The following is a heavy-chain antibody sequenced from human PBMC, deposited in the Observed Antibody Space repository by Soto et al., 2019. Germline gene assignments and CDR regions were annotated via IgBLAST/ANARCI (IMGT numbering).Heavy chain of an antibody. Sequence: SVPVSCKASGGTFSSYAISWVRQAPGQGLEWMGGIIPIFGTANYAQKFQGRVTITADESTSTAYMELSSLRSEDTAVYYCARDGRGYSDDAYYYYYGMDGWGQGTTVTVSS. J-gene: IGHJ6*02. CDR3: ARDGRGYSDDAYYYYYGMDG. CDR1: GGTFSSYA. D-gene: IGHD5-18*01. V-gene: IGHV1-69*13. CDR2: IIPIFGTA.